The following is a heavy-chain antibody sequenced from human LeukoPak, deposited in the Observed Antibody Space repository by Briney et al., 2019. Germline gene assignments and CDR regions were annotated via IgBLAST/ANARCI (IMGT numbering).Heavy chain of an antibody. CDR3: AKADRWELLSASLDY. CDR2: IFPSGGEI. D-gene: IGHD1-26*01. Sequence: GGSLRLSCAASGFTFSTFAMIWVRQPPGKGLEWVSSIFPSGGEIHYADSVRGRFTISRDNAKNSLYLQMNSLRAEDMALYYCAKADRWELLSASLDYWGQGTLVTVSS. V-gene: IGHV3-23*01. J-gene: IGHJ4*02. CDR1: GFTFSTFA.